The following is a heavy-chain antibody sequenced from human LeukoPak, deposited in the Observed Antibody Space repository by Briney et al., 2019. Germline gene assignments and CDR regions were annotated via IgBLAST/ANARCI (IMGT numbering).Heavy chain of an antibody. CDR2: INWNGGGI. D-gene: IGHD5-12*01. V-gene: IGHV3-20*04. Sequence: GGSLRLSCAVSGFTFDAYGMSWVRPAPGQGLEWVSGINWNGGGIGYVDFVKGRFTISRDNAKKSLYLQMNSLRAEDTALYYCAKDLVATTQSYYYYYMDVWGKGITVTVSS. CDR1: GFTFDAYG. CDR3: AKDLVATTQSYYYYYMDV. J-gene: IGHJ6*03.